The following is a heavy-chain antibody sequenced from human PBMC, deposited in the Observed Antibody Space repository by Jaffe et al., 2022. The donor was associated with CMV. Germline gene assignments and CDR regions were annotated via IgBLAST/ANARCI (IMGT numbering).Heavy chain of an antibody. D-gene: IGHD6-13*01. CDR2: ISWNSGSI. CDR1: GFTFDDYA. CDR3: AKDTGGEAEYSSSWEPFDY. J-gene: IGHJ4*02. Sequence: EVQLVESGGGLVQPGRSLRLSCAASGFTFDDYAMHWVRQAPGKGLEWVSGISWNSGSIGYADSVKGRFTISRDNAKNSLYLQMNSLRAEDTALYYCAKDTGGEAEYSSSWEPFDYWGQGTLVTVSS. V-gene: IGHV3-9*01.